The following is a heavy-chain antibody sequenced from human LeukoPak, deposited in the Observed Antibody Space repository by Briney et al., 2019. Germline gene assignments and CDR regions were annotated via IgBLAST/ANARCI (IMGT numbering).Heavy chain of an antibody. CDR3: AKGKHNRVVPAAIGPLAH. CDR2: ISGSGGST. Sequence: GGSLRLSCAASGFIFSSYAMSWVRQAPGKGLEWVSAISGSGGSTYYADSVKGRFTISRDNSKNTLYLQMNSLRAEDTAVYYCAKGKHNRVVPAAIGPLAHWGQGTLVTVSS. J-gene: IGHJ1*01. CDR1: GFIFSSYA. V-gene: IGHV3-23*01. D-gene: IGHD2-2*01.